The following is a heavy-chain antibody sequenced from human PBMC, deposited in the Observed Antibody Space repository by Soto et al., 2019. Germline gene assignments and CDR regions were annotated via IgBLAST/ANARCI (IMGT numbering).Heavy chain of an antibody. CDR1: GFTFSSYG. J-gene: IGHJ4*02. CDR2: IWYDASNK. Sequence: QVQLVESGGGVVQPGRSLRLSCAASGFTFSSYGMHWVRQALGKGLEWVAVIWYDASNKYYADSVKGRFTISRDNSKNPLYLQMNSLRAEDTAVYYCARDCAGYSSGWYQRGGFDYWGQGTLVTVSS. D-gene: IGHD6-19*01. V-gene: IGHV3-33*01. CDR3: ARDCAGYSSGWYQRGGFDY.